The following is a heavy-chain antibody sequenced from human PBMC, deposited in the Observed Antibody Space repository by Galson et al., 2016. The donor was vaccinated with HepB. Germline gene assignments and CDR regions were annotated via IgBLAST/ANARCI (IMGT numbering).Heavy chain of an antibody. D-gene: IGHD4-17*01. CDR2: ISGSGNSI. Sequence: SLRLFCAASGLTLSSYAVTWVRQAPGKGLEWVSTISGSGNSILYGDSVKGRFTISRDNSKNIVYLQMNSLRAEDTALYYCAKDPNGDYIGAYDSWGQGTLVTVSS. CDR1: GLTLSSYA. CDR3: AKDPNGDYIGAYDS. V-gene: IGHV3-23*01. J-gene: IGHJ4*02.